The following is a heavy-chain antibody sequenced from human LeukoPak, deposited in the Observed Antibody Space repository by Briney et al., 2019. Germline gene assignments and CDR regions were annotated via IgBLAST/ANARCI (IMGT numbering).Heavy chain of an antibody. Sequence: PGGSLRLSCAASGFTLSSNYMSWVRQAPGKGLEWVSFIYSGGSTYYSDSVKGRFTISRDNSNSTLYLQRNSLRAEDTAVYYWAREPNSPFDYWGQGTLVTVS. J-gene: IGHJ4*02. CDR1: GFTLSSNY. CDR2: IYSGGST. CDR3: AREPNSPFDY. V-gene: IGHV3-66*01.